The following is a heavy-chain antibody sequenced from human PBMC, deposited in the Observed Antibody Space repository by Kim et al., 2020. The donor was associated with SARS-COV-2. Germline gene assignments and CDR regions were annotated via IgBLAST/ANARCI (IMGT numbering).Heavy chain of an antibody. J-gene: IGHJ4*02. CDR3: ARDDGDGFDH. Sequence: GSTTHNPSLKSRITLSVDTSKNCFALGMPSVTSADTAMYYCARDDGDGFDHWGQGALVTVSS. V-gene: IGHV4-31*02. CDR2: GST. D-gene: IGHD4-17*01.